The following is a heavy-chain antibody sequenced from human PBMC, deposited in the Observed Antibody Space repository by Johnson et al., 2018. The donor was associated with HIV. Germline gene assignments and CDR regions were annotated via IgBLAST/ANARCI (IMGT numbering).Heavy chain of an antibody. V-gene: IGHV3-66*01. D-gene: IGHD6-13*01. CDR3: AKDERAAAGTLGLDSFDI. J-gene: IGHJ3*02. Sequence: VQLVESGGGLVQPGGSLRLSCAASGFTVSSNYMSWVRQAPGKGLEWVSVIYSGGSTYYADSVKGRFTISRDNSKNTLYLQMNTLRAEDTAVYYCAKDERAAAGTLGLDSFDIWGQGTMVTVSS. CDR1: GFTVSSNY. CDR2: IYSGGST.